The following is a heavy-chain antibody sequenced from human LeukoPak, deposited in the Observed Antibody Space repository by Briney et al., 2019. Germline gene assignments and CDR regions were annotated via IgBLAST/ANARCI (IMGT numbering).Heavy chain of an antibody. Sequence: PGGSLRLSGAVSGFTFTNYAMSWVRQVPGKGLEWVSAISGSGSSTYYADSVKGRFTISRDNSKNTLSLQMDSLRAEDTAVYYCARGVATVGEFDYWGQGTLVTVSS. CDR1: GFTFTNYA. CDR3: ARGVATVGEFDY. J-gene: IGHJ4*02. CDR2: ISGSGSST. D-gene: IGHD3-10*01. V-gene: IGHV3-23*01.